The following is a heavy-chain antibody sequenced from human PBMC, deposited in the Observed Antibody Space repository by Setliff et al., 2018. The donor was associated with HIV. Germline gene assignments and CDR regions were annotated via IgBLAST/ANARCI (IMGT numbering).Heavy chain of an antibody. CDR3: AKESIYDYSNVFDY. CDR2: ISGSGVST. V-gene: IGHV3-23*01. J-gene: IGHJ4*02. CDR1: GGSISSSN. Sequence: ETLSLTCAVSGGSISSSNWWNWVRQAPGKGLKWVSSISGSGVSTNNADSVKGRCTISRDNTKNTLYLQMSSLRAEDTAVYYCAKESIYDYSNVFDYWGRGTLVTVSS. D-gene: IGHD4-4*01.